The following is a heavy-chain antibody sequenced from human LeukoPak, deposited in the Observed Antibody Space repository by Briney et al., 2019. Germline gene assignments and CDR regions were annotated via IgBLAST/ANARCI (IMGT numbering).Heavy chain of an antibody. CDR2: MNPNSGNT. CDR1: GYTFTSYG. J-gene: IGHJ5*02. Sequence: GASVKVSCKASGYTFTSYGISWVRQAPGQGLEWMGWMNPNSGNTGYAQKFQGRVTMTRNTSISTAYMELSSLRSEDTAVYYCAREEGIKNWFDPWGQGTLVTVSS. V-gene: IGHV1-8*02. CDR3: AREEGIKNWFDP.